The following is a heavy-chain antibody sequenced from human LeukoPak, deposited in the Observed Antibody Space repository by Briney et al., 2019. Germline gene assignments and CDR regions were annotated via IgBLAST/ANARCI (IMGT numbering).Heavy chain of an antibody. D-gene: IGHD3-10*01. V-gene: IGHV3-33*01. J-gene: IGHJ4*02. CDR2: IWYDGSNK. CDR1: GFTFSSYG. CDR3: ARDRLVRGVVEPDY. Sequence: PGGSLRLSCAASGFTFSSYGMHWVRQAPGKGLEWVAVIWYDGSNKYYADSVKGRFTISRDNSKNTLYLQMNSLRAADTAVYYCARDRLVRGVVEPDYWGQGTLVTVSS.